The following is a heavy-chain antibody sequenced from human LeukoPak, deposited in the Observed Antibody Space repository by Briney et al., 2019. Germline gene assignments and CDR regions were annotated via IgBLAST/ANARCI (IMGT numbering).Heavy chain of an antibody. CDR2: LTGSTGST. CDR1: GFIFSSYA. J-gene: IGHJ4*02. D-gene: IGHD3-10*01. V-gene: IGHV3-23*01. CDR3: ARDAHYYGSGSYSNPTYFDY. Sequence: PGGSLRLSCAASGFIFSSYAMSWARQAPGKGLEWVSGLTGSTGSTYSADSVRGRFTISRDNSENTLYLQMNSLRAEDTAVYYCARDAHYYGSGSYSNPTYFDYWGQGALVTVSS.